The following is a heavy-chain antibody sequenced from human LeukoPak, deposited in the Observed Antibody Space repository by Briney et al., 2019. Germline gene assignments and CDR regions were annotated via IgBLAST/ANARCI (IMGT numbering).Heavy chain of an antibody. CDR1: GFPFSSYA. J-gene: IGHJ1*01. Sequence: PGGSLRLSCVVSGFPFSSYAMSWVRQAPGKGLEWIGEINHSGSTNYNPSLKSRVTISVDTSKNQFSLKLSSVTAADTAVYYCARELRYFDWLFSESTFQHWGQGTLVTVSS. CDR2: INHSGST. CDR3: ARELRYFDWLFSESTFQH. V-gene: IGHV4-34*01. D-gene: IGHD3-9*01.